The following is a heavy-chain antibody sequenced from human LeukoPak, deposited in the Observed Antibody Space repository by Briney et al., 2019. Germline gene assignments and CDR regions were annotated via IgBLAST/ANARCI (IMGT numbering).Heavy chain of an antibody. Sequence: GGSLRLSCAASGFTFSNYWMHWVRQVSGKGLVWVSRINSDGTGTGYADSVRGRFTISRDNAKNTLFLQMNSLKVEDTAVYYCARGVAATGTPNWFNPWGQGTLVTVSS. CDR1: GFTFSNYW. CDR3: ARGVAATGTPNWFNP. CDR2: INSDGTGT. V-gene: IGHV3-74*01. D-gene: IGHD6-13*01. J-gene: IGHJ5*01.